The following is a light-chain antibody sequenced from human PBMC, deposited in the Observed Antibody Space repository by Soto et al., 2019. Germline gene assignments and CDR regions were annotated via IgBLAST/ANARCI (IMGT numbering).Light chain of an antibody. Sequence: EIVLTQSPGTLSLSPGERATLSCRASQSVRSSYLSWYQQKPGQAPWLLIYGASSRATGIPDRFSGSGSGTDFSLPISRREPEDVAVDYCQQYGSSPLTFGQGTRVEIK. CDR3: QQYGSSPLT. V-gene: IGKV3-20*01. CDR2: GAS. CDR1: QSVRSSY. J-gene: IGKJ1*01.